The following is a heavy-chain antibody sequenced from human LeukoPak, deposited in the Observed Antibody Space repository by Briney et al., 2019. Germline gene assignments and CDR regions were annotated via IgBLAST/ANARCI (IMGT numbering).Heavy chain of an antibody. CDR2: INHSGST. Sequence: SETLSLTCAVYGGSFNGYYWNWIRQPPGKGLEWIGEINHSGSTNYNPSLKSRATIFLDTSMNQFSLRLTSVTAADTALYFCARESFEEPGTMDHWGQGTLVSVSS. CDR1: GGSFNGYY. CDR3: ARESFEEPGTMDH. D-gene: IGHD4/OR15-4a*01. V-gene: IGHV4-34*01. J-gene: IGHJ4*02.